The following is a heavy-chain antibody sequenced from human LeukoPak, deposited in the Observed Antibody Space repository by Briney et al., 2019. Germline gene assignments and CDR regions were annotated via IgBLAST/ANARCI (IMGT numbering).Heavy chain of an antibody. CDR3: ARAEIDIKDAFDI. Sequence: ASVKVSCKASGYTFTNYGISWVRQAPGQGLEWMGWISVYNGNTNYARKLQGRVTMTTDTSTSTAYMDLRSLRSDDTAVYYCARAEIDIKDAFDIWGQGTMVTVSS. CDR2: ISVYNGNT. CDR1: GYTFTNYG. J-gene: IGHJ3*02. D-gene: IGHD3-9*01. V-gene: IGHV1-18*01.